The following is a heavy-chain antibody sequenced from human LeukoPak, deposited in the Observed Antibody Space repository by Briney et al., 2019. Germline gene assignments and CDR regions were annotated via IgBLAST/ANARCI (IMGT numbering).Heavy chain of an antibody. D-gene: IGHD6-19*01. Sequence: GGSLRLSCAAPGFTFSSYEMNWVRQAPGKGLEWVSYISSSGSTIYYADSVKGRFTISRDNAKNSLYLQMNSLRAEDTAVYYCARDAYSSGWVDYFDYWGQGTLVTVSS. V-gene: IGHV3-48*03. J-gene: IGHJ4*02. CDR2: ISSSGSTI. CDR3: ARDAYSSGWVDYFDY. CDR1: GFTFSSYE.